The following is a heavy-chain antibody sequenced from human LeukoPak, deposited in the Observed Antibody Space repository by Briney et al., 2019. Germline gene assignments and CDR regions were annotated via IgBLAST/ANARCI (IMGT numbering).Heavy chain of an antibody. CDR3: ARCGYSYGYQGRTYYYYYMDV. CDR1: GDSISSSSYY. D-gene: IGHD5-18*01. J-gene: IGHJ6*03. Sequence: PSGTLSLTCAVSGDSISSSSYYWGWIRQPPGKGLEWIGSIYYSGSTYYNPSLKSRVTISVDTSKNQFSLKLSSVTAADTAVYYCARCGYSYGYQGRTYYYYYMDVWGKGTTVTVSS. V-gene: IGHV4-39*07. CDR2: IYYSGST.